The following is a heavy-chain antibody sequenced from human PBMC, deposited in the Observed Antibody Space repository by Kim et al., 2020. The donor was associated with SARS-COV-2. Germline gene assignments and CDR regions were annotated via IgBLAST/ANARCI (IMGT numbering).Heavy chain of an antibody. V-gene: IGHV4-61*01. Sequence: SETLSLTCTVSGGSVSSGSYYWSWIRQPPGKGLEWIGYIYYSGSTNYNPSLKSRVTISVDTSKNQFSLKLSSVTAADTAVYYCAGTWPVLLWCGGLNAF. CDR3: AGTWPVLLWCGGLNAF. CDR1: GGSVSSGSYY. D-gene: IGHD3-10*01. CDR2: IYYSGST. J-gene: IGHJ3*01.